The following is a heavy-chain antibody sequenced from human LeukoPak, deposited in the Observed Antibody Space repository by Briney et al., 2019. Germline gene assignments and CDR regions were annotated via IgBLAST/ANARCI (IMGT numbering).Heavy chain of an antibody. J-gene: IGHJ6*03. CDR2: IWYDGTIK. V-gene: IGHV3-33*01. Sequence: PGTSLRLSCAASGFTFRNYGMQWVRQAPGKGLEWVALIWYDGTIKHCADSVEGRFTISRDNSKNTVYLQTNSLRAEDTAVYYCARFVPYYMDVWGKGTTVTVSS. CDR3: ARFVPYYMDV. CDR1: GFTFRNYG. D-gene: IGHD3-16*01.